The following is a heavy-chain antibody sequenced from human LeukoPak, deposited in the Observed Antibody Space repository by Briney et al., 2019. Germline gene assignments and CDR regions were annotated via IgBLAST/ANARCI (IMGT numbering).Heavy chain of an antibody. D-gene: IGHD2-15*01. CDR1: GFTFSSYW. J-gene: IGHJ6*02. V-gene: IGHV3-53*01. CDR2: LYSDGST. Sequence: PGGSLRLSCAASGFTFSSYWMSWVRQAPGKGLEWVSVLYSDGSTFYADSVKGRFTISRDNSKNTLHLQMNNLRAEDTAVYYCTTDGGYCSGGSCYSKLYYYYYYGMDVWGQGTTVTVSS. CDR3: TTDGGYCSGGSCYSKLYYYYYYGMDV.